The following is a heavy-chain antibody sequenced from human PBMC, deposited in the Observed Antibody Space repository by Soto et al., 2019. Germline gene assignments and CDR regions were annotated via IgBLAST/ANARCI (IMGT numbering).Heavy chain of an antibody. V-gene: IGHV4-59*01. D-gene: IGHD4-17*01. Sequence: QVQLQESGPGLVRPTETLSLTCTVSGGSISSYCWSWIRQPPGKGLEWIGYIYYSGSTNYNPSLKSRVTISVDTSKNQFSLKLRSVTAADTAMYYCARRDPRTTRGEDYWGQGTLVTVSS. CDR3: ARRDPRTTRGEDY. J-gene: IGHJ4*02. CDR2: IYYSGST. CDR1: GGSISSYC.